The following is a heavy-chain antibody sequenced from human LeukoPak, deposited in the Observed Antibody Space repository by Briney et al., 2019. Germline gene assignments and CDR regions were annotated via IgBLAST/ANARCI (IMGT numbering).Heavy chain of an antibody. CDR2: IFYEGGT. V-gene: IGHV4-59*11. Sequence: SGTLSLTCTVSGGSISNHYWSWIRRPPGKGREGIGYIFYEGGTNSNPSFKSRVTMSLDTPKSQFSLRLTSVTAADTAVYYCARADRVSFDDVSTGFHREGCFFDHWGRGILVSVSS. CDR1: GGSISNHY. D-gene: IGHD3-9*01. CDR3: ARADRVSFDDVSTGFHREGCFFDH. J-gene: IGHJ4*02.